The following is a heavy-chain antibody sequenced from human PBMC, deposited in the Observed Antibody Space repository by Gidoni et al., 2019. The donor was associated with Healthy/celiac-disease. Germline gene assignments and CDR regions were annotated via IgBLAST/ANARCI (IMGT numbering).Heavy chain of an antibody. Sequence: EVQLLESGGGLVQPGGSLRLSCAASGFTFSSYAMSWVRQAPGKGLEWVSAISGSGGSTYYADSVKGRFTISRDNSKNTLYLQMNSLRAEDTAVYYCAKEYAPASPDDYGVYGAFDIWGQGTRVTVSS. CDR3: AKEYAPASPDDYGVYGAFDI. D-gene: IGHD4-17*01. CDR2: ISGSGGST. V-gene: IGHV3-23*01. CDR1: GFTFSSYA. J-gene: IGHJ3*02.